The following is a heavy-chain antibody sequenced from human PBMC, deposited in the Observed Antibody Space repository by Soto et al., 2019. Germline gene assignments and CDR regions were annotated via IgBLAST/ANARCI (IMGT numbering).Heavy chain of an antibody. CDR2: MNPNSGNT. Sequence: QVQLVQSGAEVKKPGASVKVSCKASGYTFTSYDINWVRQATGQGLEWMGWMNPNSGNTGYAQKFQGRVTMTRNTSISTAYMELRSLRSEDTAVYYCARGGLDYGDYYYYYYGMDVWGQGTTVTVSS. V-gene: IGHV1-8*01. J-gene: IGHJ6*02. CDR3: ARGGLDYGDYYYYYYGMDV. CDR1: GYTFTSYD. D-gene: IGHD4-17*01.